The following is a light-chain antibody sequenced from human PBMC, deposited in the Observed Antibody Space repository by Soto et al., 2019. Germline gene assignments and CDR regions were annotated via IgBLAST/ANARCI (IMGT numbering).Light chain of an antibody. J-gene: IGKJ1*01. CDR1: QSVADSY. CDR2: GAT. V-gene: IGKV3-20*01. Sequence: EVVLTQSPGTLSLSPGERATLSCRASQSVADSYLSWYQQKPGRAPRLLFYGATRRATGIPDRFSGRGSGTDFTLTISTLEPEDVAVYYCHHLSNSPETFGQGTKVEIK. CDR3: HHLSNSPET.